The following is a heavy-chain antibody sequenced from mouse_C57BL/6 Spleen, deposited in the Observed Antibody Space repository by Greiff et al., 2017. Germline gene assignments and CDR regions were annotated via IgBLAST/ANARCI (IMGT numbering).Heavy chain of an antibody. CDR2: ISGGGGNT. V-gene: IGHV5-9*01. D-gene: IGHD2-4*01. CDR1: GFTFSSYT. Sequence: EVQLVESGGGLVKPGGSLKLSCAASGFTFSSYTMSWVRQTPEKRLEWVATISGGGGNTYYPASVKGRFTISRDNAKNTLYLQMSSLRSEDTALYYCAREGLRRPFAYWGQGTLVTVSA. J-gene: IGHJ3*01. CDR3: AREGLRRPFAY.